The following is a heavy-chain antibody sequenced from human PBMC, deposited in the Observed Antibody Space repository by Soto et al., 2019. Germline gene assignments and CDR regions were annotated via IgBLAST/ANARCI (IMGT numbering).Heavy chain of an antibody. CDR3: AGLGADVVKEQQLDTRSYYYYGMDV. D-gene: IGHD6-13*01. Sequence: GGSLRLSCAASGFTVSSNYMSWVRQAPGKGLEWVSVIYSGGSTYYADSVKGRFTISRDNSKNTLYLQMNSLRAEDTAVYYCAGLGADVVKEQQLDTRSYYYYGMDVWGQGTTVTVSS. CDR2: IYSGGST. V-gene: IGHV3-66*04. J-gene: IGHJ6*02. CDR1: GFTVSSNY.